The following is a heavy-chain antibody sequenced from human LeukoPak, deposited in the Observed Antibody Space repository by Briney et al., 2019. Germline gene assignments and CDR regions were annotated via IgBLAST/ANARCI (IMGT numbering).Heavy chain of an antibody. D-gene: IGHD6-19*01. CDR2: INPSCGST. V-gene: IGHV1-46*01. CDR1: GYTYTCYY. J-gene: IGHJ4*02. CDR3: ARDLPVGGSSGPRVEY. Sequence: GASVKDSLMSSGYTYTCYYIHWLRQAPGQGLEWMGIINPSCGSTSYAQKFQGRVTMTRDTSTSTVYMELSSLRSEDTAVYYCARDLPVGGSSGPRVEYWGQGTLVTVSS.